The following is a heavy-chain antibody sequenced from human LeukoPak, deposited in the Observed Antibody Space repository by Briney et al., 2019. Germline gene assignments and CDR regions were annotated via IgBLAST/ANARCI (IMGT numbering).Heavy chain of an antibody. D-gene: IGHD5-12*01. J-gene: IGHJ4*02. Sequence: PGGSLRLSCAASEFTFSAYAMHWVRQDPGKGLEWVAVISYDGDNKYYADSVKGRFTISRDNSKHTLYLEMISLRAEDTAVYYCAKGSVATIRNYFDDWGQGTLVTVSS. CDR3: AKGSVATIRNYFDD. CDR2: ISYDGDNK. V-gene: IGHV3-30*18. CDR1: EFTFSAYA.